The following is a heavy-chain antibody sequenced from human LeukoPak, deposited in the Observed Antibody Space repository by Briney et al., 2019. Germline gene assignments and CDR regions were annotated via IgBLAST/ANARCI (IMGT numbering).Heavy chain of an antibody. D-gene: IGHD3-3*01. V-gene: IGHV4-39*01. J-gene: IGHJ4*02. CDR2: VYYSGAT. CDR1: GGSLSSSSYY. Sequence: PSETLSLTCTVSGGSLSSSSYYWGWIRQPPGKGLEWFGSVYYSGATYYNPSLKSRVTISVDTSKNQFSLKLSSVTAADTAVYYCARSRLTFWSGYSLSPSFAYWGQGTLVTVSS. CDR3: ARSRLTFWSGYSLSPSFAY.